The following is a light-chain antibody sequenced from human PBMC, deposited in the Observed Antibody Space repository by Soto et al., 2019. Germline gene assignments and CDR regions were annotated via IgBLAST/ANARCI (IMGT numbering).Light chain of an antibody. CDR1: QAITNY. J-gene: IGKJ1*01. V-gene: IGKV1-27*01. CDR3: QKYNSAPWT. Sequence: DIQMTQSPSSLSASVGDRVTITCRASQAITNYLAWFQQKPGKVPKLLIYAASTLQSGVPSRFSGSGSGTDLTLTISSLQPEDVATYYCQKYNSAPWTFGQGTKVEI. CDR2: AAS.